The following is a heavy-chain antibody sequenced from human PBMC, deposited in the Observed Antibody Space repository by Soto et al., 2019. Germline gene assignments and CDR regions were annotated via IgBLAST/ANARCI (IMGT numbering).Heavy chain of an antibody. Sequence: GASVKVSCKASGYTFTGYYMHWVRQAPGQGLEWMGWINPNSGGTNYAQKFQGWVTMTRDTSISTAYMELSRMRSDDTAVYYCDRDGAGWRFGEFHNYYGLDVWAHGTTVTVSS. CDR3: DRDGAGWRFGEFHNYYGLDV. V-gene: IGHV1-2*04. CDR1: GYTFTGYY. CDR2: INPNSGGT. J-gene: IGHJ6*02. D-gene: IGHD3-10*01.